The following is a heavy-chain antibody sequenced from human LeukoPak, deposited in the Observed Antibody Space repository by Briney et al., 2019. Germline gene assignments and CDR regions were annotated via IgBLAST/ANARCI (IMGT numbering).Heavy chain of an antibody. D-gene: IGHD3-10*01. V-gene: IGHV3-30*04. CDR2: ISYDGTRQ. J-gene: IGHJ4*02. Sequence: GGSLGLSCAASGFTFSNYVMHWVRQAPGKGLEWVAMISYDGTRQYYADSVKGRFTISRDNSENMLFLQMNGLSADDTALYYCARDYYSSLSHQTGIEYWGQGTVVTASS. CDR3: ARDYYSSLSHQTGIEY. CDR1: GFTFSNYV.